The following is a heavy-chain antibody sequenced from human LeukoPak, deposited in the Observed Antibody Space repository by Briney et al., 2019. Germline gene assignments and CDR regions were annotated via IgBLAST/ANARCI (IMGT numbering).Heavy chain of an antibody. CDR2: MNPNSGNT. Sequence: GASVKVSCKASGYTFTSYDINWVRQATGQGLEWMGWMNPNSGNTGYAQKFQGRVTMTRNTSISTAYMELSSLRSEDTAVYYCARRRYSSSFYYYYYRDVWGKGTTVTVSS. J-gene: IGHJ6*03. CDR3: ARRRYSSSFYYYYYRDV. CDR1: GYTFTSYD. V-gene: IGHV1-8*01. D-gene: IGHD6-6*01.